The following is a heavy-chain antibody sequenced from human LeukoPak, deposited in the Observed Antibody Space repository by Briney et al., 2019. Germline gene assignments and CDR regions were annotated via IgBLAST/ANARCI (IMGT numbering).Heavy chain of an antibody. D-gene: IGHD6-13*01. Sequence: GGSLRLSCAASGFTVSSNYMSWVRQAPGKGLEWVSVIYSGGSTYYADSVKGRFTISRDNSKNTLYLQMKSLRAEDTAVYYCARDLTSIAAAGPDYYYYGMDVWGQGTTVTVSS. CDR3: ARDLTSIAAAGPDYYYYGMDV. CDR2: IYSGGST. V-gene: IGHV3-53*05. J-gene: IGHJ6*02. CDR1: GFTVSSNY.